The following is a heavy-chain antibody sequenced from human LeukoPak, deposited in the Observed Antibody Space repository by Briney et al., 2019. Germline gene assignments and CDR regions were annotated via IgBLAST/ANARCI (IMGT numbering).Heavy chain of an antibody. CDR3: AKDRTVVGATSFDY. D-gene: IGHD1-26*01. CDR2: IAYDGSVK. V-gene: IGHV3-30*18. Sequence: GGSLRLSCAASGFPFSTFGMHWVRQAPGKGLAWVAAIAYDGSVKYYPDSLKGRLTISRDNSRNTLYLQMNSLRAEDTAVYYCAKDRTVVGATSFDYWGLGTLVTVSS. J-gene: IGHJ4*02. CDR1: GFPFSTFG.